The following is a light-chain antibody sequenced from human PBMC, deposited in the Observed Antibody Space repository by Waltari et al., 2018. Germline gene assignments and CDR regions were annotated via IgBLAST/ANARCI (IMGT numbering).Light chain of an antibody. CDR2: LGS. CDR1: QNLLHTNGYNY. Sequence: DVVVTQSPLSLPVTRGEPASISCRSSQNLLHTNGYNYLDWYLQKPGQPPQLLIFLGSNRASGVPDRFSGSGSGTEFTLKISRVEAEDVGVYYCMQALQSPWSFGQGTKVDI. V-gene: IGKV2-28*01. CDR3: MQALQSPWS. J-gene: IGKJ1*01.